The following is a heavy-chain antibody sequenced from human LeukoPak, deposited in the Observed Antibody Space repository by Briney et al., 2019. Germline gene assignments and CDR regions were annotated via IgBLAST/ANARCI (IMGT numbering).Heavy chain of an antibody. CDR3: AQQVGYCSSGSCYFTY. Sequence: EGSLRLSCAASGFSFNTYAMSWVRQAPGKGLEWVSAISNTGGSTYYADSVKGRFTISRDKSKNTLSLQMNSLRAEDTAVYYCAQQVGYCSSGSCYFTYWGQGTLVTVSS. D-gene: IGHD2-15*01. V-gene: IGHV3-23*01. CDR2: ISNTGGST. J-gene: IGHJ1*01. CDR1: GFSFNTYA.